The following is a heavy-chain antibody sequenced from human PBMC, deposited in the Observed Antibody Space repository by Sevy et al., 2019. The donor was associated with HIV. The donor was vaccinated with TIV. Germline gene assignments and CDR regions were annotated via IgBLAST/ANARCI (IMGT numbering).Heavy chain of an antibody. J-gene: IGHJ3*02. V-gene: IGHV4-61*01. Sequence: SETLSLTCTVSGGSVSSGSYYWSWIRQPPGKGLEWSGYIYYSGSTNYNPSLKSRVTISVDTSKNQFSLTLSSVTAADTAVYYCARVIRGYSYGHDAFDIWGQGTMVTVSS. D-gene: IGHD5-18*01. CDR1: GGSVSSGSYY. CDR2: IYYSGST. CDR3: ARVIRGYSYGHDAFDI.